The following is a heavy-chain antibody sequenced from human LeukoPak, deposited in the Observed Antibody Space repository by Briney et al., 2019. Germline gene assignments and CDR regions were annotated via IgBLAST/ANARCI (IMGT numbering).Heavy chain of an antibody. V-gene: IGHV3-15*01. CDR2: IKSKGDGETT. D-gene: IGHD3-10*01. CDR1: GFRFTNAW. CDR3: VIDLGLTKIRGVLVS. J-gene: IGHJ4*02. Sequence: VGSLRLSCADSGFRFTNAWLTWVRQAPGKGLEWVGRIKSKGDGETTDYAAPVKGRFIMSRDDSKATLYLQMNFLITEDTAVYYCVIDLGLTKIRGVLVSWGQGTLVTVSS.